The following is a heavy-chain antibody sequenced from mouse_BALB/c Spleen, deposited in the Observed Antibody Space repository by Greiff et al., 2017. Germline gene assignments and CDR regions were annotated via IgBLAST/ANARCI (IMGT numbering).Heavy chain of an antibody. Sequence: QVQLKQSGAELMKPGASVKISCKATGYTFSSYWIEWVKQRPGHGLEWIGEILPGSGSTNYNEKFKGKATFTADTSSNTAYMQLSSLTSEDSAVYYCARRLLRPLYYFDYWGQGTTLTVSS. J-gene: IGHJ2*01. D-gene: IGHD1-2*01. CDR1: GYTFSSYW. V-gene: IGHV1-9*01. CDR2: ILPGSGST. CDR3: ARRLLRPLYYFDY.